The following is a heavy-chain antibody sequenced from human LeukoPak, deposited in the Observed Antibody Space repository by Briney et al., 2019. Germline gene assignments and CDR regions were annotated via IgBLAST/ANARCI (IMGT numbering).Heavy chain of an antibody. CDR1: GFTYNNYA. Sequence: GGSLRLSCVASGFTYNNYAMSWVRQAPGKGLGWVSTISGSGSNTYYADSVKGRFTISRDASKKTLYLQMNSLRADDTAVYYCASETSGWYSDYWGQGALVTVSS. D-gene: IGHD6-19*01. J-gene: IGHJ4*02. CDR3: ASETSGWYSDY. V-gene: IGHV3-23*01. CDR2: ISGSGSNT.